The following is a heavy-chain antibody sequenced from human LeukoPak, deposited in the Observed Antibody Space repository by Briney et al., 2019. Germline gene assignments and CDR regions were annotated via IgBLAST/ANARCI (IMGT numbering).Heavy chain of an antibody. Sequence: GGSLRLSCAASGCTFIDYDMHWVRQVIGKGLEWVSAIGIRGDTHYSGSVKGRFTISRENAESSLYLQMNSLRAEDTAVYYCARGGIQVSGIDEFDYWGQGTLVTVSS. D-gene: IGHD6-19*01. CDR2: IGIRGDT. J-gene: IGHJ4*02. CDR1: GCTFIDYD. CDR3: ARGGIQVSGIDEFDY. V-gene: IGHV3-13*01.